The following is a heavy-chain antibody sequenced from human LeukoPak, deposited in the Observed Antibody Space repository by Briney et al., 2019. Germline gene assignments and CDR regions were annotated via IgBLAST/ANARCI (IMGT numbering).Heavy chain of an antibody. CDR2: IYYSGST. D-gene: IGHD5-24*01. V-gene: IGHV4-59*01. Sequence: KPSETLSLTCTVSGGSISSYYWSWIRQPPGKGLEWIGYIYYSGSTNYNPSLKSRVTISVDTSKNQFSLKLSSVTAADTAVYYCARHAQEIYMDVWGKGTTVTVSS. CDR3: ARHAQEIYMDV. J-gene: IGHJ6*03. CDR1: GGSISSYY.